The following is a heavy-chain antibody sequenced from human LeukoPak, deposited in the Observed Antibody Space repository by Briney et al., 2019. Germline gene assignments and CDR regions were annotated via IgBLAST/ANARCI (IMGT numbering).Heavy chain of an antibody. J-gene: IGHJ4*02. CDR3: ARSRYCSSTSCHPFDY. CDR2: ISAYNGNT. Sequence: ASVKVSCKASGYTFTSYGTSWVRQAPGQGLEWMGWISAYNGNTNYAQKLQGRVTMTTDTSTSTAYIELRRLRSDNTAVYYCARSRYCSSTSCHPFDYWGQGTLVTVSS. V-gene: IGHV1-18*01. D-gene: IGHD2-2*01. CDR1: GYTFTSYG.